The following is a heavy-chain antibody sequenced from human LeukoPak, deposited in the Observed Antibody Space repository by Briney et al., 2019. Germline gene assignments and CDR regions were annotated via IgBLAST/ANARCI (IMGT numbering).Heavy chain of an antibody. D-gene: IGHD1-26*01. CDR1: GGSISSYY. V-gene: IGHV4-59*01. CDR3: ARVRELLTLDP. J-gene: IGHJ5*02. Sequence: SETLSLTCTVSGGSISSYYWSWIRQPPGKGLEWIGYINYSGSTNYNPSLKSRVTISVDTSKNQFSLKLSSVTAADTAVYYCARVRELLTLDPWGQGTLVTVSS. CDR2: INYSGST.